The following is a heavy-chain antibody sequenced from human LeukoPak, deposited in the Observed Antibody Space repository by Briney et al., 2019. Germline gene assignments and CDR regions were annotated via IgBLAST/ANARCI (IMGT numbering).Heavy chain of an antibody. CDR2: ISISSNYI. D-gene: IGHD2-15*01. CDR3: ARDGGGGLDN. V-gene: IGHV3-21*01. Sequence: PGGSLRLSCAASGFTFSNYNMNWVRQAPGKGLEWVSCISISSNYIYYPDSVKGRFTISRDNAKNSLYLQMNSLRAEDTAVYYCARDGGGGLDNWGQGTLVTVSS. CDR1: GFTFSNYN. J-gene: IGHJ4*02.